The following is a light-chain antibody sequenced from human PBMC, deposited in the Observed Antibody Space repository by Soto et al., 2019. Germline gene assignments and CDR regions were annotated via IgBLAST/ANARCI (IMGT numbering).Light chain of an antibody. CDR2: GAS. Sequence: EIVLTQSPGTLSLSPGERATLSCRASQSVTNNYLAWFQQKPGQAPRLLIYGASRRATGIPDRSSGGGSGTDFTLTISRLEPEDFAVYYCQQYGSLYTFGQGTKLEIK. CDR1: QSVTNNY. CDR3: QQYGSLYT. J-gene: IGKJ2*01. V-gene: IGKV3-20*01.